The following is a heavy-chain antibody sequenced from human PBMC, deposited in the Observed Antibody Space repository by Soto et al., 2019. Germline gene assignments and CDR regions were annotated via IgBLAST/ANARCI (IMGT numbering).Heavy chain of an antibody. CDR2: IYYSGST. CDR1: GGSISSYY. V-gene: IGHV4-59*08. Sequence: QVQLQESGPGLVKPSETLSLTCTVSGGSISSYYWSWIRQPPGKGLEWIGYIYYSGSTNYNPSLKSRVTISVDTSKNQFSLKLSSVTAADTAVYYCARLYYGSGSYYNWFDPWGQGTLVTVSS. D-gene: IGHD3-10*01. J-gene: IGHJ5*02. CDR3: ARLYYGSGSYYNWFDP.